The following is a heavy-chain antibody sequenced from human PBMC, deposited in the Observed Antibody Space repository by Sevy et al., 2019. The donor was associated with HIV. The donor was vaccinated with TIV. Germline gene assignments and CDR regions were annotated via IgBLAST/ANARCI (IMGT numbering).Heavy chain of an antibody. CDR3: AKNIWGNFRYNDY. Sequence: GGSLRLSCSVSGFTFSNDGMDWVRQAPGKGLEWISYISADGGTIFYADSVKGRFTVSRDNAKKSLFLQMNSLRDEDTALYYCAKNIWGNFRYNDYWGQGTLVTVSS. CDR1: GFTFSNDG. CDR2: ISADGGTI. V-gene: IGHV3-48*02. D-gene: IGHD3-16*02. J-gene: IGHJ4*02.